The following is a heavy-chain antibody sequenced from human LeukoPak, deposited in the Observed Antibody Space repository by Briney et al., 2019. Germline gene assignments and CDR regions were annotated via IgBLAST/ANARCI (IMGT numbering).Heavy chain of an antibody. CDR2: INWNGGST. CDR1: GFTFDDYG. Sequence: WGSLRLSCAASGFTFDDYGMSRVRQAPGKGLEWVSGINWNGGSTGYADSVKGRFTISRDSAKNSLYLQMNSLRAEDTALYYCARDLDGYYDSSGYYTPSFDYWGQGTLVTVSS. D-gene: IGHD3-22*01. CDR3: ARDLDGYYDSSGYYTPSFDY. J-gene: IGHJ4*02. V-gene: IGHV3-20*04.